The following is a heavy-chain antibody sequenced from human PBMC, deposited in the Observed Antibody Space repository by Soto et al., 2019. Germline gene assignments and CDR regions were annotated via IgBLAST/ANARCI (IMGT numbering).Heavy chain of an antibody. Sequence: GGSLRLSCAASGFTFSSYAMSWVRQAPGKGLEWVSAISGSGGSTYYADSVKGRFTVSRDNSKNTLYLQMNSLRAEDTAVYYCAKHTSGLSTIYWGQGTLVTVLL. J-gene: IGHJ4*02. CDR1: GFTFSSYA. CDR3: AKHTSGLSTIY. D-gene: IGHD3-16*02. V-gene: IGHV3-23*01. CDR2: ISGSGGST.